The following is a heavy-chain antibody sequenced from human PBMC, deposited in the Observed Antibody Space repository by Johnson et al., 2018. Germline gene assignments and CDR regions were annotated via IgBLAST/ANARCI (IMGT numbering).Heavy chain of an antibody. D-gene: IGHD6-25*01. CDR1: GFTFSSYD. CDR3: ARSSSGYYYYYMDV. J-gene: IGHJ6*03. Sequence: VQLQESGGGLVQPGGSLRLSCAASGFTFSSYDMHWVRQATGKGLEWVSGIGSSGDTSYSGSVKGRFTIPRENVKNSLYLQMNSLRAGDTAVYYCARSSSGYYYYYMDVWGKGTTVTVSS. V-gene: IGHV3-13*01. CDR2: IGSSGDT.